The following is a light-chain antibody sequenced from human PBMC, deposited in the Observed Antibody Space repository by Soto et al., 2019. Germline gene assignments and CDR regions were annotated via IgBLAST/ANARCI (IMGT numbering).Light chain of an antibody. V-gene: IGKV1-5*01. CDR2: DAS. Sequence: DIQMTQSPSTLSASVGDRVTLTCRASQSISNRLAWYQQKPGKALKVLIYDASSLESGVASRFSGSGSAKEFILELSSLHPDDFATYHCQHDAGVWTFGRGTKVAIK. CDR1: QSISNR. CDR3: QHDAGVWT. J-gene: IGKJ1*01.